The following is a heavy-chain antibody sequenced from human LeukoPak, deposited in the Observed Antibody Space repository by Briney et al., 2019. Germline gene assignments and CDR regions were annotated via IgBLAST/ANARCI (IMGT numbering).Heavy chain of an antibody. CDR1: GFTFSSYA. J-gene: IGHJ4*02. CDR2: ISYDGSNK. V-gene: IGHV3-30-3*02. Sequence: GGSLRLSCAASGFTFSSYAMHWVRQAPGKGLEWVAVISYDGSNKYYADSVKGRFTISRDNSKNTLYLQMNSLRAEDTAVYYCAKRLIVGATEFHFDYWGQGTLVTVSS. D-gene: IGHD1-26*01. CDR3: AKRLIVGATEFHFDY.